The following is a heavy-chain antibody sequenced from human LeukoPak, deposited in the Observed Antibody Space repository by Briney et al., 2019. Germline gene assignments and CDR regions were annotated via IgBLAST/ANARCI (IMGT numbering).Heavy chain of an antibody. CDR3: ARHESCGGGSCSTGRWFGP. V-gene: IGHV4-59*08. Sequence: SETLSLTCTVSGGFISNYYWSWIRQPPGKGLEWIGYIYYSGSTNYNPSLKSRVTISLDTSKNQVSLKLNSVTAADTAVYFCARHESCGGGSCSTGRWFGPWGQGTLVTVSS. CDR2: IYYSGST. J-gene: IGHJ5*02. CDR1: GGFISNYY. D-gene: IGHD2-15*01.